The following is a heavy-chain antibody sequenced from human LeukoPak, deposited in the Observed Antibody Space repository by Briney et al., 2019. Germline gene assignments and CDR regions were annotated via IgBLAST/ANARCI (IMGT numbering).Heavy chain of an antibody. CDR1: GFTFSIYA. CDR2: ISGSGGST. D-gene: IGHD2-21*02. V-gene: IGHV3-23*01. CDR3: ARVEVTATMGGGYFDY. J-gene: IGHJ4*02. Sequence: GGSLSLSCAASGFTFSIYAMSWVRQAPGKGLEWVSGISGSGGSTDYADSVKGRFTISRDNSKNTLYLQMNSLRAEDTAVYYCARVEVTATMGGGYFDYWGQGTLVTVSS.